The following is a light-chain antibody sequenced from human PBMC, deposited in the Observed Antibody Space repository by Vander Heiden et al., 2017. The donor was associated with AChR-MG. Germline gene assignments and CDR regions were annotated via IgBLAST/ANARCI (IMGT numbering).Light chain of an antibody. Sequence: QSVLTQPPSASGTPGQRVPISCSGSSSTIGSNYGYWYQQLPGTAPKLLIYRNNQRPSGVPDRFSGSKSGTSASRAISGLRSEDEADYYCAAWDDSLSGLFGTGTKVTVL. CDR1: SSTIGSNY. CDR3: AAWDDSLSGL. V-gene: IGLV1-47*01. CDR2: RNN. J-gene: IGLJ1*01.